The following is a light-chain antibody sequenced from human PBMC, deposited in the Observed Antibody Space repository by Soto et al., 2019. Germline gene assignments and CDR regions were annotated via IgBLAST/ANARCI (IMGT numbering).Light chain of an antibody. CDR3: QSYDNSLNGVA. V-gene: IGLV1-40*01. Sequence: QSVLTQPPSVSGAPGQRVTISCTGSSSNIGAGYDVHWYQQLPGTAPKLLIYGNSNRPSGVPDRFSGSKSGTSASLAITGLQAEDEADYYCQSYDNSLNGVAFGGGTKLTVL. J-gene: IGLJ2*01. CDR1: SSNIGAGYD. CDR2: GNS.